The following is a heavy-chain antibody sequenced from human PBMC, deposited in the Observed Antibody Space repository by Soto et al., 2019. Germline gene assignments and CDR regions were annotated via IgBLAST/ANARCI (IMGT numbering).Heavy chain of an antibody. CDR3: AKDWGLAVALPGNWYFDL. Sequence: EVQLLESGGGLVQPGGSLRLSCAASGFTFSNYAMSWVRQAPGEGLEWVSTISGIGNSMYYANSVKGRFTISRDSSNNTLYLQMNSLRAEDTAVYYCAKDWGLAVALPGNWYFDLWGRGTLVTVSS. CDR2: ISGIGNSM. D-gene: IGHD6-19*01. CDR1: GFTFSNYA. V-gene: IGHV3-23*01. J-gene: IGHJ2*01.